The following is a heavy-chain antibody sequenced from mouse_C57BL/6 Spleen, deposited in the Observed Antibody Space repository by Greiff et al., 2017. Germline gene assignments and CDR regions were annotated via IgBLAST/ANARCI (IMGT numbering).Heavy chain of an antibody. Sequence: QVQLQQSGAELVRPGASVKLSCKASGYTFTDYYINWVKQRPGQGLEWIARIYPGSGNTYYNEKFKGKATLTAEKSSSTAYMQLSSLTSEDSAVYFCARRYYGSSYGYFDVWGTGTTVTVSS. V-gene: IGHV1-76*01. CDR2: IYPGSGNT. CDR1: GYTFTDYY. D-gene: IGHD1-1*01. J-gene: IGHJ1*03. CDR3: ARRYYGSSYGYFDV.